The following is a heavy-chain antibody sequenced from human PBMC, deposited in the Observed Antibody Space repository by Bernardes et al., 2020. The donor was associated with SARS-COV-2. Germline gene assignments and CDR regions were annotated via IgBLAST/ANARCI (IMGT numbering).Heavy chain of an antibody. CDR3: AKDAGPYSGMYF. D-gene: IGHD1-26*01. CDR2: ISWNSGSI. CDR1: GFTFHYYS. V-gene: IGHV3-9*01. Sequence: SLIPSSAASGFTFHYYSMCWVLHAPGKGLESVSGISWNSGSICYADSVKGRFTISRDNAKNSLYLQMTSLRAEDTALYYCAKDAGPYSGMYFWVQGTLVTASS. J-gene: IGHJ4*02.